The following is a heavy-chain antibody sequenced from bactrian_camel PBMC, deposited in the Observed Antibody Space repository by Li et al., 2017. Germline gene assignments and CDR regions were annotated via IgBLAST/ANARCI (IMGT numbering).Heavy chain of an antibody. J-gene: IGHJ4*01. Sequence: VQLVESGGGSVQAGGSLRLSCAGSGRTYSNWVMGWFRQAPGKEREGVACIGRDGITMYSDSVKGRFTISKDNAMNTLYLQMDSLKPEDSAMYYCARSRFVFRGCDLSTSGYYYGGQGTQVTVS. V-gene: IGHV3S68*01. CDR3: ARSRFVFRGCDLSTSGYYY. CDR1: GRTYSNWV. D-gene: IGHD3*01. CDR2: IGRDGIT.